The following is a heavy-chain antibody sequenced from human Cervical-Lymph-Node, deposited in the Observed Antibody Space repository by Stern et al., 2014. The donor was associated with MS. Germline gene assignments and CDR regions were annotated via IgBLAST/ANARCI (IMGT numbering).Heavy chain of an antibody. CDR2: IIPDSGRA. Sequence: QVQLVQSGAEVKKPGASVKVSCKASGYTFTGYYLHWVRQAPGQGLEWMGRIIPDSGRANYAQNFQGRVTITRDTSISTAYMELSSLTSDDTAVYYCARDSAYSSSSSDYWGQGSLVTVSS. CDR3: ARDSAYSSSSSDY. V-gene: IGHV1-2*06. D-gene: IGHD6-6*01. J-gene: IGHJ4*02. CDR1: GYTFTGYY.